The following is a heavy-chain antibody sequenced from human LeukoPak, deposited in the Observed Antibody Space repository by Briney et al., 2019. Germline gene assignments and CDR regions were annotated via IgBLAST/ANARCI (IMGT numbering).Heavy chain of an antibody. J-gene: IGHJ4*02. D-gene: IGHD3-10*01. Sequence: ASVKVSCKASGYTFTSYGISWVRQAPGQGLEWMGWISAYNGNTNYAQKLQGRVTMTTDTSTSTAYMELRSLRSDDTAVYYCARDLWFGAREADPDPFDYWGQGTLVTVSS. CDR3: ARDLWFGAREADPDPFDY. CDR1: GYTFTSYG. V-gene: IGHV1-18*01. CDR2: ISAYNGNT.